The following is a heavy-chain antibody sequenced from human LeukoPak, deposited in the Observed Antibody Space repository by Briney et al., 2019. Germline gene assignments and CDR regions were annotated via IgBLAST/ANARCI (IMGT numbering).Heavy chain of an antibody. CDR2: IYYNGNT. V-gene: IGHV4-28*01. D-gene: IGHD6-19*01. Sequence: SDTLSLTCAVPGYSISSNNWWAWVRQPPGKGLEWLGYIYYNGNTYYNPYNPSLTSRVTMSVDTSKNQFSLKLDSVTEIDTAMYYCARNQAVAANRGASDVWGQGTMVTVSS. J-gene: IGHJ3*01. CDR1: GYSISSNNW. CDR3: ARNQAVAANRGASDV.